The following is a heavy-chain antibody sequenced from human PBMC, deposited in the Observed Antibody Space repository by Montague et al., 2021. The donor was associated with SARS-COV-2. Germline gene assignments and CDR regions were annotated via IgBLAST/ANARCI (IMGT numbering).Heavy chain of an antibody. D-gene: IGHD1-26*01. J-gene: IGHJ6*02. CDR2: IYTSGST. V-gene: IGHV4-61*02. Sequence: SETLSLTCTVSGGSISSGSYYWSWIRQPAGKGLEWIGRIYTSGSTNYNPSLKSRVTISVDTSKNQFSLKLSSVTAADTAVYYCARDRVDRYSGSRTACGMDVWGQGTTVTVSS. CDR1: GGSISSGSYY. CDR3: ARDRVDRYSGSRTACGMDV.